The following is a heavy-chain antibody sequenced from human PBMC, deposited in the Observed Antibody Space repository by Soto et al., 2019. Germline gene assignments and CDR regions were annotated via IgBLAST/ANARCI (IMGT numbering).Heavy chain of an antibody. CDR2: IYHSGST. Sequence: SETLALTCAVSGGSISSGGYSWSWIRQPPGKGLEWIGYIYHSGSTYYNPSLNSRVTISVDRSKNQFSLKLSSVTAADAAVYYCAASCVGCGGFQHYRHAVWGQGTTVTVSS. V-gene: IGHV4-30-2*01. CDR1: GGSISSGGYS. CDR3: AASCVGCGGFQHYRHAV. D-gene: IGHD2-21*01. J-gene: IGHJ6*01.